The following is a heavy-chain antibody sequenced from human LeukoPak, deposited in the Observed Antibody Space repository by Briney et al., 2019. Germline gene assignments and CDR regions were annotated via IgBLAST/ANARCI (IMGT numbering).Heavy chain of an antibody. Sequence: PGGSLRLSCTASGFTVSSNYMSWVRQAPGKGLEWVSVIYSGGSTYYADSVKGRFTISRDNSKNTLYLQMNSLRAEDTAVYYCARDLRPYSSGWYGGDWFDPWGQGTLVTVSS. D-gene: IGHD6-19*01. CDR3: ARDLRPYSSGWYGGDWFDP. CDR2: IYSGGST. J-gene: IGHJ5*02. V-gene: IGHV3-66*01. CDR1: GFTVSSNY.